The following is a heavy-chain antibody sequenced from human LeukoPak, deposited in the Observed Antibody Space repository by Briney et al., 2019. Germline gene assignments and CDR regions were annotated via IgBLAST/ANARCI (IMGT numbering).Heavy chain of an antibody. D-gene: IGHD4-23*01. Sequence: GGSLRLSCAASGFTFTTSGMHWVRQAPGKGLEWVAFIQYDETDKFYADSVKGRFTISRDNSKDTLYLQMNSLTDEDTAVYYCAKERKLLPFDCWGQGTLVTVSS. CDR2: IQYDETDK. CDR1: GFTFTTSG. J-gene: IGHJ4*02. CDR3: AKERKLLPFDC. V-gene: IGHV3-30*02.